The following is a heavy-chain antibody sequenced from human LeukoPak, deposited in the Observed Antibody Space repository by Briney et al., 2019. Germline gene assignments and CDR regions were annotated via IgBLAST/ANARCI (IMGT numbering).Heavy chain of an antibody. Sequence: GGSLRLSCAASGFTFSSYSMNWVRQAPGKGLEWVSYISSSSSTIYYPDSVKGRFTISRDNAKNSLYLQMNNLRAEDAAVYCCARGEEDFRQWLPTDYWGQGTLVTVSS. CDR2: ISSSSSTI. CDR3: ARGEEDFRQWLPTDY. J-gene: IGHJ4*02. D-gene: IGHD6-19*01. V-gene: IGHV3-48*01. CDR1: GFTFSSYS.